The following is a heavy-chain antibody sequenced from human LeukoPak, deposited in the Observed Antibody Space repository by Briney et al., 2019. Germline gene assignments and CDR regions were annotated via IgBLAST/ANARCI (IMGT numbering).Heavy chain of an antibody. CDR2: FHHSGST. J-gene: IGHJ4*02. CDR1: GGYISSSNW. D-gene: IGHD1-26*01. Sequence: SETLSLTCAVSGGYISSSNWWSWVRQPPGERLEWIGEFHHSGSTNYNPSLKSRVTISVDKSRNQFSLKLSSVTAADTAVYYCARNSGRYFSQDYWGQGALVTVSS. CDR3: ARNSGRYFSQDY. V-gene: IGHV4-4*02.